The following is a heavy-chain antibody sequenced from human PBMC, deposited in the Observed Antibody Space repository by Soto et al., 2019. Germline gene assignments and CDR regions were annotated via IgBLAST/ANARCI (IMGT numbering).Heavy chain of an antibody. CDR3: ARGEPYSSSWYLRFGFDP. D-gene: IGHD6-13*01. J-gene: IGHJ5*02. CDR1: GGSFSGYY. Sequence: QVQLQQWGAGLLKPSETLSLTCAVYGGSFSGYYWSWIRQPPGKGLEWIGEINHSGSTNYNPSLKSRLTISVDTSKNQFSLKLSSVTAADTAVYYCARGEPYSSSWYLRFGFDPWGQGTLVTVSS. CDR2: INHSGST. V-gene: IGHV4-34*01.